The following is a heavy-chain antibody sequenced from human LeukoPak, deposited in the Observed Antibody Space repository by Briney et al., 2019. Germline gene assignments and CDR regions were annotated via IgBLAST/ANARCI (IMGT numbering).Heavy chain of an antibody. CDR2: INSDGSVT. Sequence: GGSLRLSCAASGFAFNTYWMHWVRQVPGRGLVWVSRINSDGSVTIYADSVKGRFTISRDNAKNTVYLQMNSLRADDTAVYYCARDRLYSVDLWGQGTLATVSS. CDR3: ARDRLYSVDL. CDR1: GFAFNTYW. D-gene: IGHD3-10*01. J-gene: IGHJ4*02. V-gene: IGHV3-74*01.